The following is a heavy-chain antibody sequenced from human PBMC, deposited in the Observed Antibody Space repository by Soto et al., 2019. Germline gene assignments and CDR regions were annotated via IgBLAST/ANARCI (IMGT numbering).Heavy chain of an antibody. CDR2: MNPNSGNT. CDR1: GYTFTSYD. V-gene: IGHV1-8*01. J-gene: IGHJ4*02. D-gene: IGHD3-10*01. CDR3: AKTGFWSYYRVADY. Sequence: ASVKLSCKASGYTFTSYDINWVRQATGQGLEWMGWMNPNSGNTGYAQKFQGRVTMTRNTSISTAYMELSSLSSVTAADTAVYFCAKTGFWSYYRVADYWGQGTLVTVSS.